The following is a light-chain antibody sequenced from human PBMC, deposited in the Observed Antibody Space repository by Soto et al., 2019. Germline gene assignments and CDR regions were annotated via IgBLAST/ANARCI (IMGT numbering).Light chain of an antibody. CDR2: GAS. Sequence: EVVMTQSPATLSASPGESATFSCRASETVNSNLAWYQQKPGQAPRLLIYGASTRATGIPARFSGSGSGTDFTHNISNLQSEDFAFYHCQQYNKWPGTFGQGTKLEIK. J-gene: IGKJ2*01. V-gene: IGKV3-15*01. CDR1: ETVNSN. CDR3: QQYNKWPGT.